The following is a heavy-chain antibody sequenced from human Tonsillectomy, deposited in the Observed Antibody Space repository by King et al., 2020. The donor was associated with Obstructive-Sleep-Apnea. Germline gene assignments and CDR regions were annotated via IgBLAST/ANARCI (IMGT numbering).Heavy chain of an antibody. CDR2: ISGSGAST. Sequence: VQLVESGGGLVQPGGSLRLSCAASGFTFSSYVMSWVRQAPGKGLEWVSGISGSGASTYFADSVKGRFTISRDNSKNTLYLIMNSLRADDTAVYYCAKDIFRSDSPYYYYAMDVWGQGTTVTVSS. CDR1: GFTFSSYV. D-gene: IGHD3-3*01. V-gene: IGHV3-23*04. CDR3: AKDIFRSDSPYYYYAMDV. J-gene: IGHJ6*02.